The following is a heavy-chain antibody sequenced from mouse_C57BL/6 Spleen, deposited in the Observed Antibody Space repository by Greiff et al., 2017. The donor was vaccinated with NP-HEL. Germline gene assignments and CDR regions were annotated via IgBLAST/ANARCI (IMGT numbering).Heavy chain of an antibody. D-gene: IGHD1-1*01. CDR3: ARRGDYGSSYGYFDV. CDR1: GFSLTSYG. CDR2: IWSGGST. J-gene: IGHJ1*03. Sequence: QVQLKESGPGLVQPSQSLSITCTVSGFSLTSYGVHWVRQSPGKGLEWLGVIWSGGSTDYNAAFISRLSISKDNSKSQVFFKMNSLQADDTAIYYCARRGDYGSSYGYFDVWGTGTTVTVSS. V-gene: IGHV2-2*01.